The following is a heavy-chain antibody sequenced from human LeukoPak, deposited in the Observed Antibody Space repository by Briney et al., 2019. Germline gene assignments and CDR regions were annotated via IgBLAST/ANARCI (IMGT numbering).Heavy chain of an antibody. J-gene: IGHJ6*03. CDR1: GYSISSGYY. Sequence: SETLSLTCTVSGYSISSGYYWGWIRQPPGKGLEWIGSIYHSGSTYYNPSLKSRVTISVDTSKNQSSLKLSSVTAADTAVYYCARVAMVRGGYCYMDVWGKGTTVTVSS. V-gene: IGHV4-38-2*02. CDR3: ARVAMVRGGYCYMDV. CDR2: IYHSGST. D-gene: IGHD3-10*01.